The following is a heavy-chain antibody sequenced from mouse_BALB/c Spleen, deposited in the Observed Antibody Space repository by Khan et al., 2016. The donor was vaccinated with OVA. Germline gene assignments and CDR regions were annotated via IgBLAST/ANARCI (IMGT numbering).Heavy chain of an antibody. J-gene: IGHJ2*01. CDR1: GYSITSGYV. CDR2: IRDCGST. D-gene: IGHD1-2*01. V-gene: IGHV3-2*02. Sequence: EVQLQESGPGLVTPSQSLSLTCTVTGYSITSGYVWYWIRQFPGNIQELMGYIRDCGSTNYTPSLNSRIYITRDTSKNHFFLQLNSVSTEDTATYYCARAARIEYWGQGATLTVSS. CDR3: ARAARIEY.